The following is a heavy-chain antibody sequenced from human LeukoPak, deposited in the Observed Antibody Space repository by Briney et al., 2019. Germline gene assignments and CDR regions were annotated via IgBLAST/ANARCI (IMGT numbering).Heavy chain of an antibody. CDR2: IYYSGST. Sequence: SETLSLTCTVSGGSISSSSYYWGWIRQPPGKGLEWIGSIYYSGSTYYNPSLKSRGTISVDTSKNQFSLKLSSVTAADTAVYYCAREHCSGGSCYSIYYYYYMDVWGKGTTVTVSS. D-gene: IGHD2-15*01. CDR1: GGSISSSSYY. CDR3: AREHCSGGSCYSIYYYYYMDV. V-gene: IGHV4-39*07. J-gene: IGHJ6*03.